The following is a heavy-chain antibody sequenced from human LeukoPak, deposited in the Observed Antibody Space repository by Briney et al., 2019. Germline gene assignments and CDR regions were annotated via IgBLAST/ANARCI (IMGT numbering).Heavy chain of an antibody. Sequence: ASVKVSCKVSGYTLTELSMHWVRQAPGKGLEWMGRFDPEDGETIYAQKFQGRVTLTADTSADTAYMELSRLRSDDTAVYYCARDGGYSLRNAFDIWGQGTMVTVSS. J-gene: IGHJ3*02. CDR3: ARDGGYSLRNAFDI. V-gene: IGHV1-24*01. CDR1: GYTLTELS. D-gene: IGHD5-18*01. CDR2: FDPEDGET.